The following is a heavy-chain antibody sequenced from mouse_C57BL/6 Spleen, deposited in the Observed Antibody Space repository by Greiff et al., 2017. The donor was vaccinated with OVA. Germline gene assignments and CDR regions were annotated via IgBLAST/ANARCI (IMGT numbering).Heavy chain of an antibody. D-gene: IGHD3-3*01. J-gene: IGHJ3*01. V-gene: IGHV1-85*01. CDR1: GYTFTSYD. Sequence: QVQLQQSGPELVKPGASVKLSCKASGYTFTSYDINWVKQRPGQGLEWIGWIYPRDGSTAYNEKFKGKATLTVDTSSSPAYMELRSLPSEASAVYCCARRGDPYWGQGTLVTVSA. CDR2: IYPRDGST. CDR3: ARRGDPY.